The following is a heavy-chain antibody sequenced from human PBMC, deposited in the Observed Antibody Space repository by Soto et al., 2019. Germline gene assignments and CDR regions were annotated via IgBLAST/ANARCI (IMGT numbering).Heavy chain of an antibody. CDR1: GFDFGDYY. CDR2: IDSDDGTT. CDR3: VRPYYTSSWFPFDR. Sequence: GGSLRLSCTASGFDFGDYYMSWIRQAPGKGLEWVSYIDSDDGTTYYTDSVKGRFTISRDNAKNSLYLQMNSLRVEDTALYSCVRPYYTSSWFPFDRWGQETMVTVSS. J-gene: IGHJ4*01. D-gene: IGHD3-3*01. V-gene: IGHV3-11*01.